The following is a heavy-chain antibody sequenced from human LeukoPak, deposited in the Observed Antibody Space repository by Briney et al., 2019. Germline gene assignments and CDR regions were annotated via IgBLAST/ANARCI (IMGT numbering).Heavy chain of an antibody. J-gene: IGHJ6*03. Sequence: GGSLRLSCTASGFTFGDYAMSWFRQAPGKGLEWVGFIRSKAYGGTTEYAASVKGRFTISRDGSKSIAYLQMNSLKTEDTAVYYCTGDIYSSGYSGYDDDYYYYYMDVWGKGTTVTVS. CDR2: IRSKAYGGTT. CDR1: GFTFGDYA. D-gene: IGHD5-12*01. V-gene: IGHV3-49*01. CDR3: TGDIYSSGYSGYDDDYYYYYMDV.